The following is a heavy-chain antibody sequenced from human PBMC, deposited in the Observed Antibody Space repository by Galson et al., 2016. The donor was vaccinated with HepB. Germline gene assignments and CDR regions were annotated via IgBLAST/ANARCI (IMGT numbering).Heavy chain of an antibody. D-gene: IGHD3-10*01. CDR1: GFTLTSYA. J-gene: IGHJ6*02. V-gene: IGHV1-3*01. CDR3: ARVFTMVRGVTNTFYYYGMDV. Sequence: SVKVSCKASGFTLTSYAIKWVRQAPGQRLEWMGWINVGNGNTKYSEKFQGRVTMTRDTSISTAYMELSGLKSDDTAVYYCARVFTMVRGVTNTFYYYGMDVWGQGTTVTVSS. CDR2: INVGNGNT.